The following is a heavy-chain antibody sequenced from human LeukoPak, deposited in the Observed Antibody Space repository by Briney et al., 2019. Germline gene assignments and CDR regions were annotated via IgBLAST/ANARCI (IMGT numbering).Heavy chain of an antibody. Sequence: SETLSLTCTVSGGSVSSYYGSWIRQRPGKGLGWRGHIYYSWSTNYNPSLKSRVPIPVDTSKNQPSLKLSSVTAADTAVYYCARLRPLQWWEPPHRAYYGMDVWGQGTTVTVSS. J-gene: IGHJ6*02. CDR1: GGSVSSYY. D-gene: IGHD2-15*01. CDR2: IYYSWST. CDR3: ARLRPLQWWEPPHRAYYGMDV. V-gene: IGHV4-59*08.